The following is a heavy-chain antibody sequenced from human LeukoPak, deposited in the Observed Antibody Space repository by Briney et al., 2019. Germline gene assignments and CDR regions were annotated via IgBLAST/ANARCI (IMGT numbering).Heavy chain of an antibody. CDR2: IYPGDSDT. CDR1: GYSFTSYW. CDR3: ARRARIAAAGTGYYYGMDV. V-gene: IGHV5-51*01. D-gene: IGHD6-13*01. J-gene: IGHJ6*02. Sequence: RGESLKISCKGSGYSFTSYWIGWVRQMPGKGLEWMGIIYPGDSDTRYSPSFQGQVTISADKSISTAYLQWSSLKASDTAMYYCARRARIAAAGTGYYYGMDVWGQGTTVTVSS.